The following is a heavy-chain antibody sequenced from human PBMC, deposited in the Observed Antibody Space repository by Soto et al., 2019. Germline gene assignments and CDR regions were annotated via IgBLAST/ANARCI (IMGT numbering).Heavy chain of an antibody. Sequence: EVQLVESGGGLVTPGGSLRLSCEASGFTFTNAWMNWVRQAPGQGLEWVGRIRSNSDGGTTDYAAPVKGRFSMSRDDSKNTLYLQMNSLKTEDTAVYYCSTTKVGTNTFGIWGQGTMVTVSS. V-gene: IGHV3-15*07. D-gene: IGHD1-26*01. CDR3: STTKVGTNTFGI. CDR2: IRSNSDGGTT. J-gene: IGHJ3*02. CDR1: GFTFTNAW.